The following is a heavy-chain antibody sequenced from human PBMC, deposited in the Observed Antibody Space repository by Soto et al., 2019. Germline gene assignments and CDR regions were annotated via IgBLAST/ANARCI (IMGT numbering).Heavy chain of an antibody. CDR2: ISCSRGNT. J-gene: IGHJ6*02. CDR3: ARVYYWKERIDDYYGMDV. D-gene: IGHD1-1*01. Sequence: GGSLRLSCAASGCAYIGDAMICVNQAPGKGLEWVSDISCSRGNTYYADSAKGRFTISRDNAKNTLYLQMNSVRAEDTAVYYSARVYYWKERIDDYYGMDVWCQGTTVTVSS. CDR1: GCAYIGDA. V-gene: IGHV3-23*01.